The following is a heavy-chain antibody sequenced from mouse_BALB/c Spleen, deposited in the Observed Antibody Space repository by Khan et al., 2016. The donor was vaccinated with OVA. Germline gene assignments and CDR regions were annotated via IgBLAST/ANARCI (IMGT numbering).Heavy chain of an antibody. CDR2: IWSGGST. V-gene: IGHV2-2*02. CDR1: GFSLTSYG. Sequence: VQLQQSGPGLVQPSQSLSITCTVSGFSLTSYGVHWVRQSPGKGLEWLGVIWSGGSTDYNAAFISRLSISKDNSKSPVFFKMNSLQANDTAIYYCARIFIGTTDYAMDYWGQGTSVTVSS. J-gene: IGHJ4*01. D-gene: IGHD2-14*01. CDR3: ARIFIGTTDYAMDY.